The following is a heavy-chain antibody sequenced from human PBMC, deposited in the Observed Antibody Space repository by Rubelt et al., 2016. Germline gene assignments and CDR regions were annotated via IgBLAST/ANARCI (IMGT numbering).Heavy chain of an antibody. D-gene: IGHD1-26*01. CDR1: GGSISSSSYHY. V-gene: IGHV4-31*03. CDR3: ARGWELLPD. Sequence: QLQLQESGPGLVKPSETLSLTCTVSGGSISSSSYHYWGWIRQPPGKGLEWIGYIYYSGSTYYNPPLKSRVTISVDTSKNPFSLKRGSVTAADTAVYYCARGWELLPDWGPGTLVTVSS. J-gene: IGHJ4*02. CDR2: IYYSGST.